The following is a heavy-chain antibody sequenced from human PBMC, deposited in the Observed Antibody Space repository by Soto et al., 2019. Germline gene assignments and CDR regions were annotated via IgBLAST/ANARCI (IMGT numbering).Heavy chain of an antibody. CDR1: GYTFTSYY. D-gene: IGHD6-6*01. Sequence: ASVKVSCKASGYTFTSYYMHWVRQAPGQGLEWMGIINPSGGSTSYAQKFQGRVTMTRDTSTSTVYMELSSLRSEDAAVYYCAREGSSSSSAYYYGMDVWGQGTTVTVSS. J-gene: IGHJ6*02. CDR2: INPSGGST. CDR3: AREGSSSSSAYYYGMDV. V-gene: IGHV1-46*01.